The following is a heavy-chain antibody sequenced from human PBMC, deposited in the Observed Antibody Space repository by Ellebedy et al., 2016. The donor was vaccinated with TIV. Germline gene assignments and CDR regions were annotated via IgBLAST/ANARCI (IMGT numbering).Heavy chain of an antibody. CDR1: GGSVSSHY. D-gene: IGHD2-15*01. V-gene: IGHV4-59*02. J-gene: IGHJ5*02. Sequence: MPSETLSLTCTVSGGSVSSHYWSWIRQPPGKGLEWIGHIYYSGSTNYNPSLKSRVPISIDTSKNQFSLKLSSVTAADTAVYFCARNRAYCSGGGCLNWFDPWGQGTLVTVSS. CDR2: IYYSGST. CDR3: ARNRAYCSGGGCLNWFDP.